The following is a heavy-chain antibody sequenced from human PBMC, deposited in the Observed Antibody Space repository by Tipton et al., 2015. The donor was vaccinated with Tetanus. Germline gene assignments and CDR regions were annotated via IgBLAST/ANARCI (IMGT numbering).Heavy chain of an antibody. V-gene: IGHV4-59*01. CDR3: AGSQSWFAFDI. D-gene: IGHD3-10*01. Sequence: TLSLTCSVSYGSSRNYYWSWIRQPPGKGLEWIGNIYSSGSANYNPPLRSRVTISVAASKDHFSLKMISVTPADTAVYYCAGSQSWFAFDIWGQGTIVTVSS. CDR2: IYSSGSA. J-gene: IGHJ3*02. CDR1: YGSSRNYY.